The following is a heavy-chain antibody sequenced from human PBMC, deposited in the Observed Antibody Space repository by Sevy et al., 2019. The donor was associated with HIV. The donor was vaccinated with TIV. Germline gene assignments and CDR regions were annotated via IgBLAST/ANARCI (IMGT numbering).Heavy chain of an antibody. D-gene: IGHD2-8*01. V-gene: IGHV3-23*01. CDR2: LSFGCGKI. Sequence: GGSLRLSCAASGFTFNIYSMSWVRQTPGKGLEWVATLSFGCGKINHADSVKGRFTMARDDSKNAVYLQRNNLRVEDTAIYYCAREGCTNPRDSWGQGTLVTVSS. J-gene: IGHJ5*02. CDR3: AREGCTNPRDS. CDR1: GFTFNIYS.